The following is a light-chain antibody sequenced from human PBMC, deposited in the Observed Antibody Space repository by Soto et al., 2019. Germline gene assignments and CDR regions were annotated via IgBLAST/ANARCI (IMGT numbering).Light chain of an antibody. CDR1: SSDVGSYNL. CDR3: CSYAGSYV. CDR2: EGS. Sequence: TQPASLFGSPGQSITISCSGTSSDVGSYNLVSWYQQHPGKAPKLMIYEGSKRPSGVSNRFSGSKSGNTASLTISGLQAEDEAYYYCCSYAGSYVFGTGTKVTVL. J-gene: IGLJ1*01. V-gene: IGLV2-23*01.